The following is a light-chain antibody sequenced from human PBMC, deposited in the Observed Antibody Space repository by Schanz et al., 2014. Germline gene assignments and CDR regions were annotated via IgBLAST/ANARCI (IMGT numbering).Light chain of an antibody. CDR3: QQRSNWPSLT. J-gene: IGKJ4*01. CDR2: GAS. CDR1: QSVSSN. Sequence: VMTQSPATLSVSPGESATLSCRASQSVSSNLAWYQQKPGQAPRLLIYGASTRATGIPARFSGSGSGTDFTLTISSLEPEDFAVYYCQQRSNWPSLTFGGGTKVDFK. V-gene: IGKV3-11*01.